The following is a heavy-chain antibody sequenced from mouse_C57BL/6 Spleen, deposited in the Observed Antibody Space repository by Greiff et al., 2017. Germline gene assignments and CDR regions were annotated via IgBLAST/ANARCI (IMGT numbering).Heavy chain of an antibody. Sequence: VQLQQSGAELVKPGASVKISCKASGYAFSSYWMNWVKQRPGKGLEWIGQIYPGDGDTNYNGKFKGKATLTADQSSSTAYMQLSSLTSEASAVYFFASSDYGSSYVKFAYWGQGTLVTVSA. J-gene: IGHJ3*01. CDR1: GYAFSSYW. CDR2: IYPGDGDT. D-gene: IGHD1-1*01. CDR3: ASSDYGSSYVKFAY. V-gene: IGHV1-80*01.